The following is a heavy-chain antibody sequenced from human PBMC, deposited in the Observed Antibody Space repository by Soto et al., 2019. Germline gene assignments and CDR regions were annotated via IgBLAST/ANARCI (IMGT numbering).Heavy chain of an antibody. CDR1: GFVYSNYA. CDR3: VRGIPSQYTSDWLYWYFDL. D-gene: IGHD6-25*01. V-gene: IGHV3-33*01. CDR2: IWNAGTKK. Sequence: VQLVESGGGVVQPGRSLRLSCAASGFVYSNYAMHWVRLSPGKGLEWVALIWNAGTKKYYMDSVKGRFIISRDNSLKTLHRQMDSRRAEDAAVYFCVRGIPSQYTSDWLYWYFDLWGRGTQVTVSA. J-gene: IGHJ2*01.